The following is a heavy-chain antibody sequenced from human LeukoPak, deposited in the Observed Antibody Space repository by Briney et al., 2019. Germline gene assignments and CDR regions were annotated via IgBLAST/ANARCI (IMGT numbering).Heavy chain of an antibody. Sequence: SETLCLTCTVSGGSISSYYWSWIRQPPGKGLEWIGYIYYSGSTNYNPSLKSRVTISVDTSKNQFSLKLSSVTAADTAVYYCATRGYSYALDAFDIWGQGTMVTVSS. CDR2: IYYSGST. CDR1: GGSISSYY. CDR3: ATRGYSYALDAFDI. V-gene: IGHV4-59*01. J-gene: IGHJ3*02. D-gene: IGHD5-18*01.